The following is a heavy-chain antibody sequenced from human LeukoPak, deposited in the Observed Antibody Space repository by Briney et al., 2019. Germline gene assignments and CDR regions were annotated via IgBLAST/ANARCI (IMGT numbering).Heavy chain of an antibody. CDR1: GFTFSSYS. J-gene: IGHJ6*02. CDR2: ITRSSMYI. Sequence: PGGSLRLSCAASGFTFSSYSMNWVRQAPGKGLEWVSSITRSSMYIYYADSVKGRFTISRDNSKNTLYLQMNSLRAEDTAVYYCASLAAPPDYYYYGMDVWGQGTTVTVSS. V-gene: IGHV3-21*04. CDR3: ASLAAPPDYYYYGMDV. D-gene: IGHD6-6*01.